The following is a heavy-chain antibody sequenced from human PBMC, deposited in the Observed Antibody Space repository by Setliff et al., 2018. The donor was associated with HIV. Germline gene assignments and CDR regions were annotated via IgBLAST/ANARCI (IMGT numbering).Heavy chain of an antibody. CDR1: GGTFSSSV. J-gene: IGHJ4*02. Sequence: GASVMVSCKASGGTFSSSVISWVRQAPGQGLEWMGGIIPIFGTSKYAEKFQGRVSITADESASTLYMELSSLRSEDTAVYYCARDGTDYSSSSSLTYWGQGTLVTVSS. V-gene: IGHV1-69*13. D-gene: IGHD4-4*01. CDR2: IIPIFGTS. CDR3: ARDGTDYSSSSSLTY.